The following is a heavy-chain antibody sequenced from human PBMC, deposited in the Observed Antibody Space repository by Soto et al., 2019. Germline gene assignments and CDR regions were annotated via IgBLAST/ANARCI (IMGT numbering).Heavy chain of an antibody. J-gene: IGHJ4*02. CDR2: ISFDVNNK. V-gene: IGHV3-30*18. D-gene: IGHD6-13*01. CDR3: AKDYSNTWDYFEY. CDR1: GFTFSSYG. Sequence: PGGSLRLSCAASGFTFSSYGMHWVRQAPGQGLEWVALISFDVNNKYYADSVKGRFTISRDNSKNTLYLQMNSLRVEDTAVYYCAKDYSNTWDYFEYWGQGTLVTVSS.